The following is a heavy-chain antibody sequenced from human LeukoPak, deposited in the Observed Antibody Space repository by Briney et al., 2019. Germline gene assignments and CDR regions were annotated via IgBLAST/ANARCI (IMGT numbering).Heavy chain of an antibody. J-gene: IGHJ4*02. V-gene: IGHV3-21*01. CDR3: ARGGMDIVLMVYATNDY. CDR2: ISSSSSYI. CDR1: GFTFSSYS. D-gene: IGHD2-8*01. Sequence: PGGSLRLSCAASGFTFSSYSMNWVRQAPGKGLEWVSSISSSSSYIYYADSVKGRFTISRDNAKNSLYLQMNSLRAEDTAVYYCARGGMDIVLMVYATNDYWGQGTLVTVSS.